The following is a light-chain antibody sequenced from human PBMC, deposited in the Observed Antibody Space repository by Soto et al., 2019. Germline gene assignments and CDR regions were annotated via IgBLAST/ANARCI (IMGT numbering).Light chain of an antibody. Sequence: QSALTQPPSASGSPGQSVTISCTGTGSDVGNYNYVSWYQQHPGKVPKLMIYEVSKRPSGVPDRFSGSKSGNTASLTVSGLKAEDEADYYCSSYAGRNIVVFGGGTKLTVL. CDR2: EVS. V-gene: IGLV2-8*01. CDR1: GSDVGNYNY. CDR3: SSYAGRNIVV. J-gene: IGLJ2*01.